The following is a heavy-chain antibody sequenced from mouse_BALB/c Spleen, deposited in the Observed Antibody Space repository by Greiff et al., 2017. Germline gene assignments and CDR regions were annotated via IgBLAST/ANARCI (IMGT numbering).Heavy chain of an antibody. CDR2: IDPGDGDT. CDR1: GFNIKDTY. CDR3: ARRYGSSYWYFDV. D-gene: IGHD1-1*01. Sequence: VQLQQSGAELVKPGASVKLSCTASGFNIKDTYMHWVKQRPEQGLEWIGRIDPGDGDTNYNGKFKGKATLTADKSSSTAYMQLSSLTSEDSAVYFCARRYGSSYWYFDVWGAGTTVTVSS. J-gene: IGHJ1*01. V-gene: IGHV14-3*02.